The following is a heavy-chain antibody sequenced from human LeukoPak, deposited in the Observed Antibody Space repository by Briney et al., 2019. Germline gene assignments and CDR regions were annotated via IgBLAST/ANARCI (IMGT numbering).Heavy chain of an antibody. J-gene: IGHJ4*02. CDR3: ARDPIHRDDYNAE. CDR1: GPSISNFY. Sequence: SETLFLTCTVSGPSISNFYWSWLRQPPGRGLEWVGSINYSGTTNYNPSLKSRVTMSIDTSKNQVSLKLNSVTAADTAVYYCARDPIHRDDYNAEWGQGVLVSVSS. V-gene: IGHV4-59*01. CDR2: INYSGTT. D-gene: IGHD5-24*01.